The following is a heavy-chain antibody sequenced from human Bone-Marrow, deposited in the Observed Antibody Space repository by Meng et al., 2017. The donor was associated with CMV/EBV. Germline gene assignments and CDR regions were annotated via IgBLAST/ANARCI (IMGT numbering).Heavy chain of an antibody. D-gene: IGHD5-18*01. CDR1: GFTFSSYE. V-gene: IGHV3-48*03. Sequence: GGSLRLSCAASGFTFSSYEMNWVRQAPGKGLEWVSYISSSGSTIYYADSVKGRFTISRDNAKNTLYLQMNSLRAEDTAVYYCARVGVGYSYGYDYWGQGTLVTVSS. CDR3: ARVGVGYSYGYDY. J-gene: IGHJ4*02. CDR2: ISSSGSTI.